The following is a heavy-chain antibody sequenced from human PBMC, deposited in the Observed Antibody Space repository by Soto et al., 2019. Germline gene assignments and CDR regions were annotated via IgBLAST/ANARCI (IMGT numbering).Heavy chain of an antibody. Sequence: QVPLVQSGAEVKKPGSSVKVSCKASGGTFSTSAISWVRQAPGQGLEWVGGIMPVFPTPDYAQNFQGRVTITADESTTTAYLGLTSLRADDTAVYYCARDKDRLQLGGNYYSILDVWGQGTAITVSS. CDR2: IMPVFPTP. CDR1: GGTFSTSA. J-gene: IGHJ6*02. CDR3: ARDKDRLQLGGNYYSILDV. D-gene: IGHD1-1*01. V-gene: IGHV1-69*12.